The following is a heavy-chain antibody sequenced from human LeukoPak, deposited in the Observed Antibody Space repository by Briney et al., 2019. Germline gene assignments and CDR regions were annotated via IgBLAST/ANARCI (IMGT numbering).Heavy chain of an antibody. CDR3: ARAPGISADGTHFDF. CDR2: IYYSGSA. CDR1: GGSLSSYY. J-gene: IGHJ4*02. Sequence: SETLSLTCTVSGGSLSSYYWRWTRQPPGKGLEWIGYIYYSGSAKYNPSLKSRVTISVDTSKNQFSLKLSSVTAGDTAVYYCARAPGISADGTHFDFWGQGTLVTVSS. V-gene: IGHV4-59*01. D-gene: IGHD6-13*01.